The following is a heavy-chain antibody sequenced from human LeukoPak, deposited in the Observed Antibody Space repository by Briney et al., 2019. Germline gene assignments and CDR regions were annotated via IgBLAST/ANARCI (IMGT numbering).Heavy chain of an antibody. Sequence: PSETLTLSCTVSGASISSGSDYWVWIRQPPGKGLEWIGSIHYSGSTDYNPSLKSRVTTSLDTSKNQVSVNLRFVTAADTAVYYCARAVYCSSTNCYFDAWGKGTVVTVSS. D-gene: IGHD2-2*01. J-gene: IGHJ5*02. V-gene: IGHV4-39*01. CDR3: ARAVYCSSTNCYFDA. CDR1: GASISSGSDY. CDR2: IHYSGST.